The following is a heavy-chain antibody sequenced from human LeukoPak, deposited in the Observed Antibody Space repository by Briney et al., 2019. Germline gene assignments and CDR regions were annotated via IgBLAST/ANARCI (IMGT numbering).Heavy chain of an antibody. CDR3: ARGIVLMVYATGWFDP. J-gene: IGHJ5*02. CDR2: IYYSGST. D-gene: IGHD2-8*01. CDR1: GGSISSGDYY. Sequence: SETLSLTCTVSGGSISSGDYYWSWIRQPPGKGLEWIGGIYYSGSTYYNPSLKSRVTISVDTSKNQFSLKLSSVTAADTAVYYCARGIVLMVYATGWFDPWGQGTLVTVSS. V-gene: IGHV4-30-4*08.